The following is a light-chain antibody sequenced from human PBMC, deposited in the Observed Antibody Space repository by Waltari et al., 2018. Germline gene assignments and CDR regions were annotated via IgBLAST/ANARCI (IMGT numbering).Light chain of an antibody. Sequence: QSVLTQPPSASGAPGQTVTISCSGSRSNIGTTTVHWYQQLPGAAPRPLVYRDKHRPSDGPGRCSGSKAGTSASLAITGLQSEDEAGYCCAAWDDSLNGLVFGGGTKLTVL. J-gene: IGLJ2*01. CDR3: AAWDDSLNGLV. V-gene: IGLV1-44*01. CDR2: RDK. CDR1: RSNIGTTT.